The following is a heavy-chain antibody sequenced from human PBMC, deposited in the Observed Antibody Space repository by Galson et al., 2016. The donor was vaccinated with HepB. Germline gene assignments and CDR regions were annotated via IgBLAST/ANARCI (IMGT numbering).Heavy chain of an antibody. D-gene: IGHD3-16*01. CDR3: ARVAVWGSYGNDYFDY. V-gene: IGHV4-31*03. J-gene: IGHJ4*02. CDR2: IYYSGNT. CDR1: GVSIKSGGYY. Sequence: TLSLTCTVSGVSIKSGGYYWSWIRQHPGKGLEWIGFIYYSGNTYYNPSLKSRVTISVDTSKNRFSLKLISVTAADTAVYFCARVAVWGSYGNDYFDYWGQGTLVTVSS.